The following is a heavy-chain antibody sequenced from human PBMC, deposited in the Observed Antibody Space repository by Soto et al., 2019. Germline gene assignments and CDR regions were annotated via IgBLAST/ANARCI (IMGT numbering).Heavy chain of an antibody. CDR1: GGSISSYY. D-gene: IGHD6-13*01. V-gene: IGHV4-59*08. CDR2: IYYSGST. Sequence: PSETLSLTCTVSGGSISSYYWSWIRQPPGKGLEWIGYIYYSGSTNYNPSLKSRVTMSVDTSKNQFSLKLSSVTATDTAVYYCASHVNLPLPGTRLASWGRGTLVTVSS. J-gene: IGHJ4*02. CDR3: ASHVNLPLPGTRLAS.